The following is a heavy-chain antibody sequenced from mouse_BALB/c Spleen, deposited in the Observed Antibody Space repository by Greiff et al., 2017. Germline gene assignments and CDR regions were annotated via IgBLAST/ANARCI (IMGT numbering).Heavy chain of an antibody. J-gene: IGHJ2*01. CDR2: ISSGGSYT. CDR3: AVTGDYFDY. V-gene: IGHV5-9-3*01. D-gene: IGHD4-1*01. CDR1: GFTFSSYA. Sequence: EVHLVESGGGLVKPGGSLKLSCAASGFTFSSYAMSWVRQTPEKRLEWVATISSGGSYTYYPDSVKGRFTISRDNAKNTLYLQMSSLRSEDTAMYYCAVTGDYFDYWGQGTTLTVSS.